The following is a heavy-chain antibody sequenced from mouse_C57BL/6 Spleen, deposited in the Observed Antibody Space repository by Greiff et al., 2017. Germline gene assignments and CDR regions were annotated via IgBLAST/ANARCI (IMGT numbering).Heavy chain of an antibody. CDR3: ARDGLNDGSSTGYFDV. J-gene: IGHJ1*03. Sequence: QVQLQQPGAELVKPGASVKLSCKASGYTFTSYWMHWVKQRPGQGLEWIGMIHPNSGSTNYNEKFKSKATLTVDKSSSTAYMQLSSLTSEDAAVYYCARDGLNDGSSTGYFDVWGTGTTVTGSS. V-gene: IGHV1-64*01. CDR2: IHPNSGST. CDR1: GYTFTSYW. D-gene: IGHD1-1*01.